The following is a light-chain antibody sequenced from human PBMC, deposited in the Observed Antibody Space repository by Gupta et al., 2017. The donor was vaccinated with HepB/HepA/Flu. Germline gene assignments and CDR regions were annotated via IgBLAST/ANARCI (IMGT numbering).Light chain of an antibody. Sequence: QSALTQPASVSGSPGQSITISCTGSSSDIGDNNYVSWYQQHPGKAPQLMIYDVSTRPSGVSNRFAGSKSGNTASLTSSGRQDEDAGYYYCSSHTRSNTWVFGGGTKLTVL. CDR3: SSHTRSNTWV. CDR2: DVS. J-gene: IGLJ3*02. CDR1: SSDIGDNNY. V-gene: IGLV2-14*03.